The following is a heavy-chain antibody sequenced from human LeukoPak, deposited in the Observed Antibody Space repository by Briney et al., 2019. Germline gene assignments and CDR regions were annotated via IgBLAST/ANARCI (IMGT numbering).Heavy chain of an antibody. J-gene: IGHJ4*02. CDR2: INPNSGGT. D-gene: IGHD3-10*01. Sequence: ASVKVSCKASGYTFTGYYMHWVRQAPGQGLEWMGWINPNSGGTNYAQRFQGRVTMTRDTSISTVYMELSTLRSEDTAVYYCARSVFPYYSGSGSPYNVDVRQNSYFDFWGQGTLVTVSS. V-gene: IGHV1-2*02. CDR3: ARSVFPYYSGSGSPYNVDVRQNSYFDF. CDR1: GYTFTGYY.